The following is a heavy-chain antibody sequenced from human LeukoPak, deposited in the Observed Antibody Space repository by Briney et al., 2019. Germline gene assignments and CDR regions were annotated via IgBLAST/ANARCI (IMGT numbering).Heavy chain of an antibody. Sequence: PGGSLRLSCAASGFTFSSYEMNWVRQAPGKGLEWVSYISSSGSTIYYADSVKGRFTISRDNAKNSLYLQMNSLRAEDTAVYYCTSNSSSWRGHFDYWGQGTLVTVSS. CDR1: GFTFSSYE. CDR2: ISSSGSTI. J-gene: IGHJ4*02. V-gene: IGHV3-48*03. CDR3: TSNSSSWRGHFDY. D-gene: IGHD6-13*01.